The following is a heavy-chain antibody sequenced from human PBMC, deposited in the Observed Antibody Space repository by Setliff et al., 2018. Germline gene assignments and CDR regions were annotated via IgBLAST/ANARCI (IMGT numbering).Heavy chain of an antibody. CDR2: INNYNFNT. V-gene: IGHV1-18*01. CDR3: ARDTRDKYDSSGYYLSLDS. Sequence: ASVKVSCKASGYTFTNYGITWVRQAPGQGLEWMGWINNYNFNTNYAQKLQGRVTMTIDTSTSTAYMELRSLRSDDTAMYYCARDTRDKYDSSGYYLSLDSWGQGSLVTVSS. CDR1: GYTFTNYG. J-gene: IGHJ4*02. D-gene: IGHD3-22*01.